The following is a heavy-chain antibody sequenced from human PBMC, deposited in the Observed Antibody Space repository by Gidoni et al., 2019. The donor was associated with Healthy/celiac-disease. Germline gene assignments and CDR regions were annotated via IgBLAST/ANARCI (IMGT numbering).Heavy chain of an antibody. D-gene: IGHD3-3*01. J-gene: IGHJ6*03. CDR2: IYYSGST. Sequence: QVQLQESGPGLVKPSQTLSLTCTVSGGSISSGGYYLSWIRQHPGKGLEWIGYIYYSGSTYYNPSLKSRVTISVDTSKNQFSLKLSSVTAADTAVYYCARDAAAPYYDFWSGITRGYYYYMDVWGKETTVTVSS. CDR1: GGSISSGGYY. V-gene: IGHV4-31*03. CDR3: ARDAAAPYYDFWSGITRGYYYYMDV.